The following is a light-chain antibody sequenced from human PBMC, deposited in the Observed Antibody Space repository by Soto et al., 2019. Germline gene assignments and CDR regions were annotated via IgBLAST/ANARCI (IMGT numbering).Light chain of an antibody. CDR3: QQSYSTPQT. V-gene: IGKV1-39*01. CDR1: QSISSY. Sequence: DIQMTQSPSSLSASVGDRVTITCRASQSISSYLNWYQQKPGKAPKLLIYAASSLQSGVPSRFSGSGSGTDFILTTSSLQPEDFATYYCQQSYSTPQTFGQGTKVEIK. CDR2: AAS. J-gene: IGKJ1*01.